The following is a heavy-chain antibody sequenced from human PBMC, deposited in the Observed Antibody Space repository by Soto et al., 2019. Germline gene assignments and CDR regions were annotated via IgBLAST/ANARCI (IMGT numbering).Heavy chain of an antibody. CDR3: AREGGIAVAGYYYGMDV. V-gene: IGHV1-69*12. J-gene: IGHJ6*02. Sequence: QVQLVQSGAEVKKPGSSVKVSCKASGGTFSSYAISWVRQAPGQGLEWMGGIIPIFGTANYAQKFQGRVTITADQPTSTAYMELSSLRSEDTAVYYCAREGGIAVAGYYYGMDVWGQGTTVTVSS. D-gene: IGHD6-19*01. CDR1: GGTFSSYA. CDR2: IIPIFGTA.